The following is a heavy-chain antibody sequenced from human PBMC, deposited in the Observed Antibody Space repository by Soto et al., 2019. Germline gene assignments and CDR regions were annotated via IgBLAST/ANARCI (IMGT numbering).Heavy chain of an antibody. D-gene: IGHD6-13*01. CDR2: IYYSGST. CDR1: GGSISSSSYY. Sequence: TSETLSLTCTVSGGSISSSSYYWGWIRQPPGKGLEWIVSIYYSGSTYYNPSLKSRVTISVDTSKNQFSLKLSSVTAADTSVYYCARHNIAAGFWVEYLFDPWGQGTLVTVSS. J-gene: IGHJ5*02. V-gene: IGHV4-39*01. CDR3: ARHNIAAGFWVEYLFDP.